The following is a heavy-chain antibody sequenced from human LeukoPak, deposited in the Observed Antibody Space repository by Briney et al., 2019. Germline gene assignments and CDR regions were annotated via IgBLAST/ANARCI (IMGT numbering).Heavy chain of an antibody. V-gene: IGHV4-39*07. Sequence: SETLSLTCTVSGGSISSSSYYWGWIRQPPGKGLEWIGSIYYSGSTYYNPSLKSRVTISVDTSKNQFSLKLSSVTAADTAVYYCARVVGATVFDYWGQGTLVTVSS. CDR1: GGSISSSSYY. J-gene: IGHJ4*02. CDR2: IYYSGST. CDR3: ARVVGATVFDY. D-gene: IGHD1-26*01.